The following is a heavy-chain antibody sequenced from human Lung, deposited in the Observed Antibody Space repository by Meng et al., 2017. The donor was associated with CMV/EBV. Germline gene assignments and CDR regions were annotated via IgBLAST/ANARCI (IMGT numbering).Heavy chain of an antibody. D-gene: IGHD3-16*01. Sequence: SETLSLXCSVSAGSVSSTHYYWGWIRQPPGKGLEWIGHVYYNGSTYHNPPLKSRVTMSVDTSKNHFSLNVSSVTAADTAVYYCARRLWGFFDSWGQGTLVTVSS. CDR3: ARRLWGFFDS. V-gene: IGHV4-39*02. CDR1: AGSVSSTHYY. J-gene: IGHJ4*02. CDR2: VYYNGST.